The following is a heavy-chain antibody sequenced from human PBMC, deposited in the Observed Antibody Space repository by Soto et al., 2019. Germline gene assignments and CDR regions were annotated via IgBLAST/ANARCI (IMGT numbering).Heavy chain of an antibody. J-gene: IGHJ6*02. D-gene: IGHD3-3*01. CDR1: GFTFSSYW. Sequence: GGSLRLSCAASGFTFSSYWMHWVRQAPGKGLVWVSRINSDGSSTSYADSVKGRFTISRDNAKNTLYLQMNSLRAEDTAVYYCASLRITIFGGPGAMDVWGQGTTVTVSS. CDR3: ASLRITIFGGPGAMDV. V-gene: IGHV3-74*01. CDR2: INSDGSST.